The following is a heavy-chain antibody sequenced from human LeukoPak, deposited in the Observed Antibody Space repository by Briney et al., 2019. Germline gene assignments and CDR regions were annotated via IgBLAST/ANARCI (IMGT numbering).Heavy chain of an antibody. V-gene: IGHV3-48*03. CDR2: ISSSSSTI. J-gene: IGHJ4*02. D-gene: IGHD1-14*01. CDR1: GFTFSRYE. CDR3: ARDWDGNLDY. Sequence: PGGSLRLSCVGSGFTFSRYEMNWVRQAPGKGLEWVSYISSSSSTIHYADSVKGRFTISRDNAQNSLYLQMNSLRDEDTAVYYCARDWDGNLDYWGQGTLVTVSS.